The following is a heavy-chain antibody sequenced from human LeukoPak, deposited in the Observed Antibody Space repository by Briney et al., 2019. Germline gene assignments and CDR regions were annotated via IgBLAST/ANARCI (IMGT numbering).Heavy chain of an antibody. CDR1: GFTFSSYA. J-gene: IGHJ4*02. Sequence: GGSLRLSCAASGFTFSSYAMSWVRQAPGKGLEGGSILTGSGGSTYSADSVKGRFTISRDNSKNTLYLKMNSLRAEDTALYYCARGKGAAAPTGSVLDYWGQGTLVTVSS. CDR3: ARGKGAAAPTGSVLDY. V-gene: IGHV3-23*01. D-gene: IGHD2-15*01. CDR2: LTGSGGST.